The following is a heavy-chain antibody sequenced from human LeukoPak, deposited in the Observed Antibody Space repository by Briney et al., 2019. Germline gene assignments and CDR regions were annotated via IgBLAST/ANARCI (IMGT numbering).Heavy chain of an antibody. CDR2: INPSGGST. D-gene: IGHD3-9*01. Sequence: ASVKVSCKASGGTFSSYAISWVRQAPGQGLEWMGIINPSGGSTSYAQKFQGRVTMTRDMSTSTVYMELSSLRSEDTAVYYCARGAGLRYFDWLLSRAAHYYYMDVWGKGTTVTISS. V-gene: IGHV1-46*01. CDR1: GGTFSSYA. CDR3: ARGAGLRYFDWLLSRAAHYYYMDV. J-gene: IGHJ6*03.